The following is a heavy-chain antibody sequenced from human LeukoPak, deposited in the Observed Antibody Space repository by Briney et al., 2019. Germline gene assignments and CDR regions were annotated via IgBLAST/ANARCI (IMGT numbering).Heavy chain of an antibody. CDR1: GESFSGYS. Sequence: SETLSLTCVVYGESFSGYSWSWIRQPPGKGLEWIGEINQRRNTNYNPSLKSRVTISIDTSKNQFSLKLSSVTAADTAVYYCARHGWHAWYFDLWGRGTLVAVSS. D-gene: IGHD6-19*01. V-gene: IGHV4-34*01. CDR2: INQRRNT. J-gene: IGHJ2*01. CDR3: ARHGWHAWYFDL.